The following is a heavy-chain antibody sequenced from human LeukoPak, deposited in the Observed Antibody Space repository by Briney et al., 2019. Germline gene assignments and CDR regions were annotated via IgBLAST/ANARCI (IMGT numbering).Heavy chain of an antibody. D-gene: IGHD2-15*01. CDR3: ARKDGGRDGMDV. CDR2: LNPNTLVT. CDR1: GYTFTDYY. V-gene: IGHV1-2*02. Sequence: ASVKVSCRASGYTFTDYYMHWVRQAPGQGLEWMGWLNPNTLVTSYAQHFQGRVSMTWDTSISTGYMALNSLTSDDTAVYYCARKDGGRDGMDVWGQGTTVTVSS. J-gene: IGHJ6*02.